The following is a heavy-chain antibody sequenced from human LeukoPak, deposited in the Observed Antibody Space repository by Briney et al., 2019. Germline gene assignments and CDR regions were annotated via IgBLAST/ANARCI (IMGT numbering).Heavy chain of an antibody. D-gene: IGHD3-22*01. V-gene: IGHV5-51*01. Sequence: GESLKISCKGSGYSFTSYWIGWVRQMPGKGLEWMGIIYPGDSDTRYSPSVQGQVTISADKSISTAYLQWSSLKASDTSMYYWARLRTDSSGYYGYYYYYGMDVWGQGNTVTVSS. CDR3: ARLRTDSSGYYGYYYYYGMDV. J-gene: IGHJ6*02. CDR2: IYPGDSDT. CDR1: GYSFTSYW.